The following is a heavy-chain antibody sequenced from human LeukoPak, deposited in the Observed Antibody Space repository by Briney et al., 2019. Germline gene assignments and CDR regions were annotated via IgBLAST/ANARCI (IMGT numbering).Heavy chain of an antibody. J-gene: IGHJ6*03. D-gene: IGHD3-10*01. V-gene: IGHV3-48*01. CDR3: AKRGSYYYYMDV. CDR2: ISSSSSTI. CDR1: GFTFSSYS. Sequence: GGSLRLSCAASGFTFSSYSMNWVRQAPGKGLEWVSYISSSSSTIYYADSVKGRFTISRDNAKNPLYLQMNSLRAEDTAVYYCAKRGSYYYYMDVWGKGTTVTVSS.